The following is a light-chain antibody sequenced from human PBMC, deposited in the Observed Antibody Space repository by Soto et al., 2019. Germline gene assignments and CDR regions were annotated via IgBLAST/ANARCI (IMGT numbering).Light chain of an antibody. CDR1: QNVFNN. CDR3: QQYNQWLT. J-gene: IGKJ4*01. CDR2: GAS. Sequence: EIVFTQSPVTLSVSPGETATLSCRASQNVFNNLAWYQVKPGQAPRLLIYGASTRATGIPVRFSGSGSGTDFTLTINSLQSEDFAVYYCQQYNQWLTFGGGTKVDIK. V-gene: IGKV3-15*01.